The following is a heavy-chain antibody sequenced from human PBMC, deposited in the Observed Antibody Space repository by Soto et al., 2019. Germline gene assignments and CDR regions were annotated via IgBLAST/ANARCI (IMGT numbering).Heavy chain of an antibody. V-gene: IGHV3-9*01. CDR1: GFTFDDYA. CDR2: ISWNSGSI. J-gene: IGHJ3*02. CDR3: AKGATVTTFPGAFDI. D-gene: IGHD4-17*01. Sequence: EVQLVESGGGLVQPGRSLRLSCAASGFTFDDYAMHWVRQAPGKGLEWVSGISWNSGSIGYADSVKGRFTISRDNAKHSLYLQMNSLRAEDTALYYCAKGATVTTFPGAFDIWGQGTMVTVSS.